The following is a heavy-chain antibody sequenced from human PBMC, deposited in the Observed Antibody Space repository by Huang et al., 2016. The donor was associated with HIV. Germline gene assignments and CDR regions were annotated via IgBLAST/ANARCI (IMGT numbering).Heavy chain of an antibody. CDR3: ARGMGASWFAY. D-gene: IGHD1-26*01. CDR2: IRKSSSPI. CDR1: GLTFSSEN. Sequence: EVQLVESGGGLVQPGGSLSLSCAASGLTFSSENMNWVRQGSGNGLEWLSYIRKSSSPIYYADSVKGRFTISRDNAKNALYLQMNSLRDEDTAVYYCARGMGASWFAYWGQGALVTVSS. V-gene: IGHV3-48*02. J-gene: IGHJ4*02.